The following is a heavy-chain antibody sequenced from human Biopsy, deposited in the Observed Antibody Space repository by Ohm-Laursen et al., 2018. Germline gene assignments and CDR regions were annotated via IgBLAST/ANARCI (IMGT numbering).Heavy chain of an antibody. V-gene: IGHV3-23*01. J-gene: IGHJ5*02. CDR1: GFTFSSHA. D-gene: IGHD3-3*01. Sequence: GSLRLSCAASGFTFSSHAMSWFRQAPGKGLERVSVISGSGGSTHYADSVKGRFTISRDNSKNTLFLQMKSLRAEDTAIYYCGRRPFFDYWSAYYVDHWGRGALVTVSS. CDR2: ISGSGGST. CDR3: GRRPFFDYWSAYYVDH.